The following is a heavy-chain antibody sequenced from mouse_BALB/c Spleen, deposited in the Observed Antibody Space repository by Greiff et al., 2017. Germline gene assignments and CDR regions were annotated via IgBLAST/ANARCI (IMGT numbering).Heavy chain of an antibody. D-gene: IGHD2-13*01. V-gene: IGHV1S81*02. CDR1: GFTFTSYW. J-gene: IGHJ1*01. CDR2: INPSNGRT. Sequence: VQLQQPGAELVKPGASVKMSCTASGFTFTSYWMHWVKQRPGQGLEWMGEINPSNGRTNYNEKFKSKATLTVDKSSSTASMQLSSLTSEDSAVSYCARLGDIDVWGAGTTVTVSS. CDR3: ARLGDIDV.